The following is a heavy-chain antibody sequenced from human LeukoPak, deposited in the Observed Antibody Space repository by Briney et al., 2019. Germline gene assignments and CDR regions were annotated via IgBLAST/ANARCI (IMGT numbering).Heavy chain of an antibody. J-gene: IGHJ4*02. CDR2: IYTSGST. D-gene: IGHD2-8*01. CDR3: ARDGYCTNGVCYTPYFDY. Sequence: SETLSLTCTVSGGSISSYYWSWIRQPAGKGLEWIGRIYTSGSTNYNPSLKSRVTMSVDTSKNQFSLKLSSVTAADTAVYYCARDGYCTNGVCYTPYFDYWGQGTLVTVSS. V-gene: IGHV4-4*07. CDR1: GGSISSYY.